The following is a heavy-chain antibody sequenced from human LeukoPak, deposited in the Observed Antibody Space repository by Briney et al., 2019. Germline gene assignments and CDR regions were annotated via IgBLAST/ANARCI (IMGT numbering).Heavy chain of an antibody. J-gene: IGHJ6*02. CDR3: ARGKRGYGTGSYRGSYGMVD. CDR1: GGSFSGYY. CDR2: INHSGSA. Sequence: PSETLSLTCAVYGGSFSGYYWSWIRQPPGKGLEWIGEINHSGSANYNPSLKSRVTISVDTSKNQFSLKLTSVTAADAAVYYCARGKRGYGTGSYRGSYGMVDWGQGTTVTVSS. D-gene: IGHD3-10*01. V-gene: IGHV4-34*01.